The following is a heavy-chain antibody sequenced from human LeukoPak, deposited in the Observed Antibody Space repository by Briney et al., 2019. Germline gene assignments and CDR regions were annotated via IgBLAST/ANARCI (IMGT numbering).Heavy chain of an antibody. Sequence: SQTLSLTCAISGDSVSGNRAGWNWIRQSPSRGLEWLGRTYYRSKWYIDYAVSVKSRMTITPDTSKNQFSLQLNSVTPEDTAVYYCARCSYSSGWSFDYWGQGTLVTVSS. J-gene: IGHJ4*02. V-gene: IGHV6-1*01. CDR1: GDSVSGNRAG. CDR3: ARCSYSSGWSFDY. CDR2: TYYRSKWYI. D-gene: IGHD6-19*01.